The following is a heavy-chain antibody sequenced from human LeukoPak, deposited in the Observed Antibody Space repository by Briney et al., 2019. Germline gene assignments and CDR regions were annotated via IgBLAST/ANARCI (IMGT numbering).Heavy chain of an antibody. CDR2: INPNSGGT. CDR3: ARALGGYNWNYDPHY. V-gene: IGHV1-2*06. CDR1: GYTFTGYY. Sequence: ASVKVSCKASGYTFTGYYMHWVRQAPGQGLEWMGRINPNSGGTNYAQKFQGRVTMTRDTSISTAYMELSRLRSDDTAVYYCARALGGYNWNYDPHYWGQGTLVTVSS. J-gene: IGHJ4*02. D-gene: IGHD1-7*01.